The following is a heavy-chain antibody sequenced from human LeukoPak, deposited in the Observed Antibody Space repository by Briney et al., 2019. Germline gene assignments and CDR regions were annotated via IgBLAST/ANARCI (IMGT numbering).Heavy chain of an antibody. Sequence: TSETLSLTCTVSGGSISSYYWSWIRQPARKGLEWIGRIYTSGSTNYTPSLKSRVTMSVDTSKNQFSLKLSSVTAADTAVYYCARGEITMVRGVDYFDYWGQGTLVTVSS. D-gene: IGHD3-10*01. CDR2: IYTSGST. V-gene: IGHV4-4*07. CDR1: GGSISSYY. J-gene: IGHJ4*02. CDR3: ARGEITMVRGVDYFDY.